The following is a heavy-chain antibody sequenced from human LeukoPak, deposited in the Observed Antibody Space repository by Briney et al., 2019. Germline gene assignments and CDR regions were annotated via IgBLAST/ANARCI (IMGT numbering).Heavy chain of an antibody. Sequence: GGSLRLSCADSDFTVSSIWISSDHQAPGKGLEWVSVIYSGGSTYYADSVKGRFTISRDNSKNTLYLQMNSLRAEDTAVYYSAKRVGCPMWGQGTLVTVSS. CDR3: AKRVGCPM. CDR2: IYSGGST. V-gene: IGHV3-53*01. D-gene: IGHD1-26*01. J-gene: IGHJ4*02. CDR1: DFTVSSIW.